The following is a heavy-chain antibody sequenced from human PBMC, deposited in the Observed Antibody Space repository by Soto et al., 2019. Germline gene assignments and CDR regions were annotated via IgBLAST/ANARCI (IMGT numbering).Heavy chain of an antibody. V-gene: IGHV5-10-1*01. J-gene: IGHJ3*02. D-gene: IGHD6-19*01. CDR2: IDPSDSYT. Sequence: PGEALKISCEGSGYSFTSYCISWVRQMPGKGLEWMGRIDPSDSYTNYSPSFQGHVTISADKSISTAYLQWSSLKASDTAMYYCAISQWLALGSAFDIWGQGTMVTVSS. CDR3: AISQWLALGSAFDI. CDR1: GYSFTSYC.